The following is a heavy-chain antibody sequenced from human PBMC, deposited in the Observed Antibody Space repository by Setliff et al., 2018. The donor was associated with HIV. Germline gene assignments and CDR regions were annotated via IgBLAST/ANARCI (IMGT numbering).Heavy chain of an antibody. CDR1: GFLFNDYA. J-gene: IGHJ6*03. CDR2: ISWNSDII. D-gene: IGHD6-19*01. CDR3: VKDGSVSGRNYYYLDV. V-gene: IGHV3-9*01. Sequence: GGSLRLSCETSGFLFNDYAMHWVRQSPGKGLEWVSGISWNSDIIGYADSAEGRFTISRDNARNSLYLLMNRLTAEDTASYYCVKDGSVSGRNYYYLDVWGKGTTVTVSS.